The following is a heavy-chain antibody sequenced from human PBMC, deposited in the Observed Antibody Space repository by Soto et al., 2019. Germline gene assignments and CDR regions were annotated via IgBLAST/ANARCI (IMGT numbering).Heavy chain of an antibody. D-gene: IGHD5-12*01. V-gene: IGHV4-34*01. Sequence: SETLSLTCAVYGGSFSGYYWSWIRQPPGKGLEWIGEINHSGSTNYNPSLKSRVTISVDTSKNQFSLKLSSVTATDTAVYYCAGSPVATIYGGYFDYWGQGTLVTVS. CDR3: AGSPVATIYGGYFDY. CDR1: GGSFSGYY. J-gene: IGHJ4*02. CDR2: INHSGST.